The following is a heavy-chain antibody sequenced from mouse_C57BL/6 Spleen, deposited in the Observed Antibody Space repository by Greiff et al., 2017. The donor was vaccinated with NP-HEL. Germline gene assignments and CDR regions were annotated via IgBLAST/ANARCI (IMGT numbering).Heavy chain of an antibody. Sequence: EVMLVESGGGLVKPGGSLKLSCAASGFTFSSYAMSWVRQTPEKRLEWVATISDGGSYTDYPDNVKGRFTISRDNAKNNLYLQMSHLKSEDTAMYYCAIIPDYWGQGTTLTVSS. J-gene: IGHJ2*01. CDR2: ISDGGSYT. CDR1: GFTFSSYA. V-gene: IGHV5-4*03. D-gene: IGHD1-1*01. CDR3: AIIPDY.